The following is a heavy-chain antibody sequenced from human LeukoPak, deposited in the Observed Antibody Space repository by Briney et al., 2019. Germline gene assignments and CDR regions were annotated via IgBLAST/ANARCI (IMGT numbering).Heavy chain of an antibody. J-gene: IGHJ3*02. CDR3: AKGYSSSWYLGAFDI. CDR1: GFTFDDYA. D-gene: IGHD6-13*01. V-gene: IGHV3-43*02. CDR2: ISGDGDST. Sequence: GGSLRLSCAASGFTFDDYAMHWVRQAPGKGLECVSLISGDGDSTYYADSVKGRFTISRDNSKNSLYLQMNSLRTEDTALYYCAKGYSSSWYLGAFDIWGQGTMVTVSS.